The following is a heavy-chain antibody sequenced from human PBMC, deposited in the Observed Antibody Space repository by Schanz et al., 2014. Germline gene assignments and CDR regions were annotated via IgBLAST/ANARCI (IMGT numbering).Heavy chain of an antibody. CDR2: ISDSGTYT. V-gene: IGHV3-11*05. CDR1: GFTFGDYA. Sequence: VQLVESGGGLVKPGGSLTLSCAASGFTFGDYAMTWVRQAPGKGLEWLSYISDSGTYTNYADSVKGRFTISRDNAKSSLYLQMNSLRVEDTAVYYCAASSGWHPSTDYWGQGTLVTVSS. J-gene: IGHJ4*02. D-gene: IGHD6-19*01. CDR3: AASSGWHPSTDY.